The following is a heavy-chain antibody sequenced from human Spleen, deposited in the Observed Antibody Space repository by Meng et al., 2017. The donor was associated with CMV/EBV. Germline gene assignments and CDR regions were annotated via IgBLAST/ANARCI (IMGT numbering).Heavy chain of an antibody. D-gene: IGHD2-15*01. CDR1: GYIFTAYY. CDR2: INPNSGGT. CDR3: ASVVVVVAATRNDYYYGMDV. J-gene: IGHJ6*02. Sequence: ASVKVSCKASGYIFTAYYIHWVRQAPGQGLEWMGWINPNSGGTNYAQKFQGRVTMTRDTYITTAYMELSSLKSGETAVYYCASVVVVVAATRNDYYYGMDVWGQGTTVTVSS. V-gene: IGHV1-2*02.